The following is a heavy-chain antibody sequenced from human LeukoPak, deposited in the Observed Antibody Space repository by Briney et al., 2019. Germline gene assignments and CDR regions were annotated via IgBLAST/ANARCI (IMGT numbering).Heavy chain of an antibody. D-gene: IGHD3-10*01. Sequence: PSETLSLTCTVSGGSISSYYWSWIRQPAGKGLEWIRRIYTSGSTNYNPSLKSRVTMSVDTSKNQFSLKLSSVTAADTAVYYCARGRGEGRGISMVRGVRAPSYNWFDPWGHGTLVTVSS. J-gene: IGHJ5*02. CDR2: IYTSGST. CDR1: GGSISSYY. V-gene: IGHV4-4*07. CDR3: ARGRGEGRGISMVRGVRAPSYNWFDP.